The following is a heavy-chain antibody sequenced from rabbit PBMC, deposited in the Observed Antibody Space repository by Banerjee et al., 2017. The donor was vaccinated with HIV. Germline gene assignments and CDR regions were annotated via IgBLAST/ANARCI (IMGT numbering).Heavy chain of an antibody. CDR1: GFSLSSSYY. CDR3: ARDLAGVAGWNFNL. D-gene: IGHD4-1*01. Sequence: QSLEESGGDLVKPGASLTLTCTASGFSLSSSYYMCWVRQAPGKGLEWIAYIDAGSSGSSYYASWAKGRFTISKTSSTTVTLQLNSLTAADTATYFCARDLAGVAGWNFNLWGQGTLVTV. J-gene: IGHJ4*01. CDR2: IDAGSSGSS. V-gene: IGHV1S40*01.